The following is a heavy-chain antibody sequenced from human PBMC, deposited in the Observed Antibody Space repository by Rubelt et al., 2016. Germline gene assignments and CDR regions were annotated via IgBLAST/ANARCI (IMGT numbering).Heavy chain of an antibody. Sequence: QATGKGLEWVSAIGTAGDTYYPGSVKGRFTISRENAKNSLYLQMNSLRAEDTAVYYCVRAPGTTVRFGFNPWGQGTLVTVSS. J-gene: IGHJ5*02. CDR3: VRAPGTTVRFGFNP. CDR2: IGTAGDT. D-gene: IGHD1-7*01. V-gene: IGHV3-13*01.